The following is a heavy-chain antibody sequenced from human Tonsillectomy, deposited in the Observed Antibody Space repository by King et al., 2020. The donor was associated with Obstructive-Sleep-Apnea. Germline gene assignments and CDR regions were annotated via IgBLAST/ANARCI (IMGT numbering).Heavy chain of an antibody. CDR2: IDHSGST. D-gene: IGHD6-19*01. CDR3: ARFHWLAGDLYYYYGMDV. Sequence: VQLQESGPGLVKPSGTLSLTCAVSGGSISNSSGWSWVRQPPGKGLEWVGEIDHSGSTNYSPSPKSRVTISVDKPKNQFSLTLSSVTAADTAVYYCARFHWLAGDLYYYYGMDVWGQGTTVTVSS. CDR1: GGSISNSSG. J-gene: IGHJ6*02. V-gene: IGHV4-4*02.